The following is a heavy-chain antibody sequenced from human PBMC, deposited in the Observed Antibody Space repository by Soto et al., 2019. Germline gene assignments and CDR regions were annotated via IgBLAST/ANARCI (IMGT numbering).Heavy chain of an antibody. CDR1: GFTFSSYS. CDR3: ARSPSDLSSGYLAY. D-gene: IGHD3-22*01. CDR2: ISSSSSYI. Sequence: GGSVRLSCAASGFTFSSYSMNWVRQAPGKGLEWVSSISSSSSYIYYADSVKGRFTISRDNAKNSLYLQMNSLRAEDTAVYYCARSPSDLSSGYLAYWGQGTLVTVSS. J-gene: IGHJ4*02. V-gene: IGHV3-21*01.